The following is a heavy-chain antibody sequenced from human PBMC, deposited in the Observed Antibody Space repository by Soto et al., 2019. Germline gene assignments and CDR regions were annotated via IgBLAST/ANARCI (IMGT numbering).Heavy chain of an antibody. CDR3: ARGGIVVVPAARRFDP. J-gene: IGHJ5*02. CDR1: GGASMSHFY. Sequence: SETLSLTCTVSGGASMSHFYWSWIRQPPGKGLEWLGYITHSGSTNYNPSLKSRVTISVDTSKNQFSLKLSSVTAADTAVYYCARGGIVVVPAARRFDPWGQGTLVTVSS. D-gene: IGHD2-2*01. V-gene: IGHV4-59*12. CDR2: ITHSGST.